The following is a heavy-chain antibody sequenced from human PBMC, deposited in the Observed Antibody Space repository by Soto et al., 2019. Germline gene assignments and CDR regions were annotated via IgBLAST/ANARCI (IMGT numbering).Heavy chain of an antibody. J-gene: IGHJ5*02. CDR2: INQDGSQE. CDR3: AREYKIMGFGRSERGKNWFGP. CDR1: GFTFKSYW. V-gene: IGHV3-7*03. Sequence: EAQLVESGGGLVQPGGSLRLSCAASGFTFKSYWMSWVRQAPGKGLEWVANINQDGSQEYYAESVKGRFTISRDNANDSVFLQVNSLRDDDSAVYFCAREYKIMGFGRSERGKNWFGPWGPGTQVIVSS. D-gene: IGHD3-10*01.